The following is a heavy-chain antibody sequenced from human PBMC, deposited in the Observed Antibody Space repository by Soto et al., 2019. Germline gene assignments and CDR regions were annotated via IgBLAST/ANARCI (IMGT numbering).Heavy chain of an antibody. V-gene: IGHV1-69*13. CDR3: ASPWDGSGSYYNRRRRYGMDV. Sequence: SVKVSCKASGGTFSSYAISWVRQAPGQGLEWMGGIIPIFGTANYAQKFQGRVTITADESTSTAYMELSSLRSEDTAVYYCASPWDGSGSYYNRRRRYGMDVWGQGTTVTVSS. D-gene: IGHD3-10*01. CDR1: GGTFSSYA. J-gene: IGHJ6*02. CDR2: IIPIFGTA.